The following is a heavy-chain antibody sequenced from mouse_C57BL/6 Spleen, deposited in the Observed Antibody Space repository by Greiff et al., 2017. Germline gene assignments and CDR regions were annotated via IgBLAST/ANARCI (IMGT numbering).Heavy chain of an antibody. CDR1: GYTFTSYW. CDR2: IHPNSGST. Sequence: QVQLKQPGAELVKPGASVKLSCKASGYTFTSYWMHWVKQRPGQGLEWIGMIHPNSGSTNYNEKFKSKATLTVDKSSSTAYMQLSSLTSEDSAVYYWASPDYYGSPWFAYWGQGTLVTVSA. V-gene: IGHV1-64*01. D-gene: IGHD1-1*01. CDR3: ASPDYYGSPWFAY. J-gene: IGHJ3*01.